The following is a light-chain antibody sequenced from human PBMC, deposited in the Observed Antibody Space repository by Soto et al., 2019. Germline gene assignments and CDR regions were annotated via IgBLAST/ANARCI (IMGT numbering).Light chain of an antibody. V-gene: IGKV3-20*01. Sequence: EIVLTQSPGTLSLSPGERATLSCRASQSVTNNYLAWYQQKPGQAPRLLIYGASSRATGIPDRFSGSGSGTHFTLTISRLEPEDFAVYYCQQYGSSLFTFGPGTKVDIK. CDR2: GAS. CDR1: QSVTNNY. CDR3: QQYGSSLFT. J-gene: IGKJ3*01.